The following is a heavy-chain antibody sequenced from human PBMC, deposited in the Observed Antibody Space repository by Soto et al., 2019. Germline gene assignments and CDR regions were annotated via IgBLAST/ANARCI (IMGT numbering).Heavy chain of an antibody. CDR1: GGSISSGGYS. CDR3: AVSGYSLLYYFDY. D-gene: IGHD3-22*01. J-gene: IGHJ4*02. Sequence: SETLSLTCAVSGGSISSGGYSGSWIRQPPGKGLEWIGYIYHSGITYYNPSLKSRVTISVDRSKNQFSLKLSSVTAADTAVYYCAVSGYSLLYYFDYWGQGTLVPVSS. V-gene: IGHV4-30-2*01. CDR2: IYHSGIT.